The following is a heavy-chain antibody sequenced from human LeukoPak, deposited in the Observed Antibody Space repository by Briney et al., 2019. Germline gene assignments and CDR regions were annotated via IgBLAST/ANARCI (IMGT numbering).Heavy chain of an antibody. CDR1: GGSISSYY. J-gene: IGHJ4*02. CDR2: IYYSGST. V-gene: IGHV4-59*01. CDR3: ARSENLYGYYYDSSGYYDY. D-gene: IGHD3-22*01. Sequence: SETLSLTCTVSGGSISSYYWSWIRQPPGKGLEWIGYIYYSGSTNYNPSLKSRVTISVDTSKNRFSLKLSSVTAADTAVYYCARSENLYGYYYDSSGYYDYWGQGTLVTVSS.